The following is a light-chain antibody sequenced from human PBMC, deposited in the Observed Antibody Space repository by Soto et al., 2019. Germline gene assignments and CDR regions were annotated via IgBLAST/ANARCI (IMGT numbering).Light chain of an antibody. CDR2: GAS. V-gene: IGKV3-15*01. CDR3: QQYNIWPLT. J-gene: IGKJ4*01. CDR1: QTVSSN. Sequence: EIVMTQSPATLSVSPGERATITCRASQTVSSNLAWYQQKPGQAPRLLIYGASTRATDITAKFSGSGSGTEFTLTISSLQSEDFAVFYCQQYNIWPLTFGGGTKVEIK.